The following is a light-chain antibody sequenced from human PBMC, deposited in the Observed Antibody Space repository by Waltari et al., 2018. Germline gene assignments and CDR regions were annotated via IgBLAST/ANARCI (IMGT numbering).Light chain of an antibody. CDR1: EDINNY. J-gene: IGKJ4*01. CDR3: QQHDNLPLT. CDR2: DAS. Sequence: DIQMTQSPSSLSASIGARVPITCQASEDINNYLNLSQQKPGKAPKLLINDASNLQVGVPSRFSGGGSGTDFTFTISRLQPGDIATYYCQQHDNLPLTFGGGTKVEIK. V-gene: IGKV1-33*01.